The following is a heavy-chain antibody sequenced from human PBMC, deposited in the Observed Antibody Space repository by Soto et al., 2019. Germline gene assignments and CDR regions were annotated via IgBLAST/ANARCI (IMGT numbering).Heavy chain of an antibody. CDR1: GFTFSSYA. J-gene: IGHJ6*02. V-gene: IGHV3-23*01. D-gene: IGHD2-21*01. Sequence: GESLKISCAASGFTFSSYAMSWVRQAPGKGLEWVSAISGSGGSTYYADSVKGRFTISRDNSKNTLYLQMNSLRAEDTAVYYCAKFFAIFSYYYGMDVWGQGTTVTVSS. CDR3: AKFFAIFSYYYGMDV. CDR2: ISGSGGST.